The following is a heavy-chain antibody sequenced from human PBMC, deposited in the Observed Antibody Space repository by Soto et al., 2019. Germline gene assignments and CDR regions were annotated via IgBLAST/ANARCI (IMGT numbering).Heavy chain of an antibody. CDR1: GYTFTSYD. V-gene: IGHV1-8*01. CDR2: MNPNSGNT. Sequence: GASVKVSCKASGYTFTSYDINWVRQATGQGLEWMGWMNPNSGNTGYAQKFQGRVTMTRNTSISTAYMELSSLRSEDTAVYYCARGDPYYDFWSGSNYYMDVWGKGTTVTVSS. D-gene: IGHD3-3*01. J-gene: IGHJ6*03. CDR3: ARGDPYYDFWSGSNYYMDV.